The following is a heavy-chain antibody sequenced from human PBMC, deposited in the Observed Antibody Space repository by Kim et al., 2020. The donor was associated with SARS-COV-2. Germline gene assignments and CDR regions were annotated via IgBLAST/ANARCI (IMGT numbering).Heavy chain of an antibody. D-gene: IGHD3-10*01. CDR1: GFTFSTYA. Sequence: GGSLRLSCAASGFTFSTYAMHWFRQSPGKGREWMAFISDDGSNKYYADSVKRRFTISRDDSKNTLFLQMNSLRTADTAVYYCARDPFGSGSIGDSNWDFDLWGRGTLVTVSS. CDR2: ISDDGSNK. V-gene: IGHV3-30*04. CDR3: ARDPFGSGSIGDSNWDFDL. J-gene: IGHJ2*01.